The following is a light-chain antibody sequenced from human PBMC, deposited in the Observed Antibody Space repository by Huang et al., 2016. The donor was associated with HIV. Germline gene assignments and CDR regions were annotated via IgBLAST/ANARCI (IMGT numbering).Light chain of an antibody. J-gene: IGKJ3*01. V-gene: IGKV4-1*01. CDR3: QQYYISPRT. CDR2: WAS. CDR1: RSILYSSNGQNY. Sequence: DIVMTQSPDYLPVSLGARATINCKSSRSILYSSNGQNYLAWYQQKPGQPPRLLIYWASTRASGVSDRFSGSGSGTDFTLTISSLQAEDVAVYYCQQYYISPRTFGPGTKVDIK.